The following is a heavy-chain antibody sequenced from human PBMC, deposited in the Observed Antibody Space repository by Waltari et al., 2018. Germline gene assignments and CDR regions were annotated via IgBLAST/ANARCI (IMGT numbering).Heavy chain of an antibody. CDR3: ARSGYCTNGVCFDAFDI. Sequence: QLQLQESGPGLVKPSETLSLTCTVSGGSISSSSYYWGWIRQPPGKGLEWIGGIYYSGGTYYNPSLKVRGTISVDTSKNQFSLKLSSVTAADTAVYYCARSGYCTNGVCFDAFDIWGQGTMVTVSS. CDR1: GGSISSSSYY. V-gene: IGHV4-39*01. CDR2: IYYSGGT. D-gene: IGHD2-8*01. J-gene: IGHJ3*02.